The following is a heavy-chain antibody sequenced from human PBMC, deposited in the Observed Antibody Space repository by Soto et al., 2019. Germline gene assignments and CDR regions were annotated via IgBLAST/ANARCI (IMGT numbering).Heavy chain of an antibody. CDR2: IYHSGST. J-gene: IGHJ4*02. D-gene: IGHD6-19*01. V-gene: IGHV4-4*02. Sequence: SETLSLTCAVSGGSISNNNWWSWVRQSPVTGLEWIGEIYHSGSTNYTPSLKSRVSISVDKSKNQFSLNLSSVTAADTAVYYCVRVGPPGWSPYRGQGLFVTVSS. CDR1: GGSISNNNW. CDR3: VRVGPPGWSPY.